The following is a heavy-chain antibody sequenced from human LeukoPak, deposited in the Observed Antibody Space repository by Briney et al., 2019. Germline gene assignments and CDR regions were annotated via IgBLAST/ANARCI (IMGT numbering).Heavy chain of an antibody. V-gene: IGHV4-34*01. CDR1: GGSFSGYY. Sequence: PSETLSLTCAVYGGSFSGYYWSWIRQPPGKGLEWIGEINHSGSTNYNPSLKSRVTISVDTSKNQFSLKLSSVTAADTVVYYCARGTNYDILTGYLGAYYFDYWGQGTLVTVSS. J-gene: IGHJ4*02. CDR2: INHSGST. CDR3: ARGTNYDILTGYLGAYYFDY. D-gene: IGHD3-9*01.